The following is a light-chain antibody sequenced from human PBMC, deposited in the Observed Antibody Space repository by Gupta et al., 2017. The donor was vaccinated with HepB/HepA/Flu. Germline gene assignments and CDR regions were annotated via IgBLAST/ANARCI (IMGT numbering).Light chain of an antibody. CDR2: GNG. V-gene: IGLV1-40*01. Sequence: QSVLTPPPSVSGAPGQRVTLSCPGINSNIGADSDVHGYQQLPGAAPKLVSYGNGYRPSGVPDRISGSKSGTSASLAISGLQAEDEADYYCQSYDSSLSVYVFGTGTKVTV. J-gene: IGLJ1*01. CDR1: NSNIGADSD. CDR3: QSYDSSLSVYV.